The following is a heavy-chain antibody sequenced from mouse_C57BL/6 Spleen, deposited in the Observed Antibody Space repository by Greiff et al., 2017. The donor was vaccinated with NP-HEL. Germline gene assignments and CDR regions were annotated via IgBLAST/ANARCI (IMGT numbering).Heavy chain of an antibody. CDR3: AREGVFSYYGSSYLFAY. Sequence: VQLQQSGGGLVKPGGSLKLSCAASGFTFSDYGMHWVRQAPEKGLEWVAYISSGSSTIYYADTVKGRFTISRDNAKNTLFLQMTSLRSEDTAMYYCAREGVFSYYGSSYLFAYWGQGTLVTVSA. CDR1: GFTFSDYG. D-gene: IGHD1-1*01. V-gene: IGHV5-17*01. J-gene: IGHJ3*01. CDR2: ISSGSSTI.